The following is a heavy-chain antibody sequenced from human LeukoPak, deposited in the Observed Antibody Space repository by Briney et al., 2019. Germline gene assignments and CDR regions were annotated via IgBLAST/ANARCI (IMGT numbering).Heavy chain of an antibody. CDR2: IIPILGIA. CDR3: AVESLGDSSGYRQGFDY. Sequence: SVKVSCKASGGTFSSYTISWVRQAPGQGLEWMGRIIPILGIAIYAQKFQGRVTITADKSTSTAYMELRSLRSEDTAVYCCAVESLGDSSGYRQGFDYWGQGTLVTVSS. V-gene: IGHV1-69*02. D-gene: IGHD3-22*01. J-gene: IGHJ4*02. CDR1: GGTFSSYT.